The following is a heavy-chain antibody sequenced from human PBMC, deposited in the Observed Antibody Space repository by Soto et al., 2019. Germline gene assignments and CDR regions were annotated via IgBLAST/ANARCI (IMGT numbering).Heavy chain of an antibody. D-gene: IGHD3-3*01. V-gene: IGHV1-2*04. CDR2: INPNSGGT. J-gene: IGHJ4*02. CDR1: GYTFTGYY. Sequence: VASVKVSCKASGYTFTGYYMHWVRQAPGQGLEWMGWINPNSGGTNYAQKFQGWVTMTRDTSISTAYMELSRLRSDDTAVYYCARAPPYDFWSGYPGDYFDYWGQGTLVTV. CDR3: ARAPPYDFWSGYPGDYFDY.